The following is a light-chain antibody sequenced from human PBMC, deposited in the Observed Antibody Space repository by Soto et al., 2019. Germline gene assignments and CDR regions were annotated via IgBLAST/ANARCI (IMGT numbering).Light chain of an antibody. CDR3: QQANSVPLT. CDR2: ATS. Sequence: IQMTQSPSSVSASVGDRVILTCRASQRISSWLAWYHQRPGKAPKLLIYATSTLETGVPSRFSGSGSGRDFTLTISSLQPEDLGTYFCQQANSVPLTFGQGTNVEVK. J-gene: IGKJ1*01. V-gene: IGKV1-12*01. CDR1: QRISSW.